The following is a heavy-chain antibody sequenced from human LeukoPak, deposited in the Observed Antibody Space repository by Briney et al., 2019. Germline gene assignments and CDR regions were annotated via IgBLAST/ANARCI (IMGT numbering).Heavy chain of an antibody. D-gene: IGHD3-16*01. J-gene: IGHJ4*02. CDR2: ISPSGTAI. CDR1: GFTFSDYY. V-gene: IGHV3-11*04. CDR3: ATEHWGPNS. Sequence: GGSLRLSCEASGFTFSDYYMSWIRQVPGKGLEWLLYISPSGTAIYYADSVKGRFTVSRDNAKNSLFLQMSSLRGEDTALYYCATEHWGPNSWGQGTLVTVSS.